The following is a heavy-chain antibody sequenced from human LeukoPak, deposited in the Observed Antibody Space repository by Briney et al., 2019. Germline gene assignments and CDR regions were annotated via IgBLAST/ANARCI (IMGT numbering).Heavy chain of an antibody. CDR1: GGSIINHN. V-gene: IGHV4-59*11. D-gene: IGHD3-10*01. CDR3: ARRSMVRGVRFDY. Sequence: SETLSLTCSVSGGSIINHNWSWIRQPPGKGLEWIGYIYYSGSTNYNPSLKSRVTISVDTSKNQFSLKLSSVTAADTAVYYCARRSMVRGVRFDYWGQGTLVTVSS. J-gene: IGHJ4*02. CDR2: IYYSGST.